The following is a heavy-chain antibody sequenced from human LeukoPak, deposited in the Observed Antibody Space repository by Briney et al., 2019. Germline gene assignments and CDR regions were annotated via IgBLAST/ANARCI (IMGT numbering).Heavy chain of an antibody. J-gene: IGHJ4*02. Sequence: ASVKVSCKVSGYTLTELSMHWVRQAPGKGLEWMGGFDPEDGETIYAQKFQGRVTMTEDTSTDTAYMELSSLRSEDPAVYYCARGSTDKFMVYYWGQGTLVTVSS. CDR2: FDPEDGET. CDR3: ARGSTDKFMVYY. D-gene: IGHD3-10*01. V-gene: IGHV1-24*01. CDR1: GYTLTELS.